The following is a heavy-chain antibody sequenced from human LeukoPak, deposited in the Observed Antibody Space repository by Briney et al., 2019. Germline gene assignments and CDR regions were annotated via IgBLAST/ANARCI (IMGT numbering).Heavy chain of an antibody. V-gene: IGHV3-23*01. CDR2: ISGSGGGT. CDR1: GFTSSSYA. Sequence: QSGGSLRLSCAASGFTSSSYAMSWVRQAPGKGLEWVSAISGSGGGTYYADSVKGRFTISRDNSKNTLYLQMNSLRAEDTAVYYCAKFHLPYDFWSGYSPDDAFDIWGQGTMVTVSS. D-gene: IGHD3-3*01. CDR3: AKFHLPYDFWSGYSPDDAFDI. J-gene: IGHJ3*02.